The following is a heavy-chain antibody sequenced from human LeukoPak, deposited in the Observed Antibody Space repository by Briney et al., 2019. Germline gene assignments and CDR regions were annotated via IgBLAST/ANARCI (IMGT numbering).Heavy chain of an antibody. CDR1: GGSISSGSYY. J-gene: IGHJ6*02. CDR3: ARDGRGGYDFHYYYGMDV. Sequence: PSETLSLTCTVSGGSISSGSYYWSWIRQPAGKGLEWIGRIYTSGSTNYNPSLKSRVTISVDTPKNQFSLKLSSVTAADTAVYYCARDGRGGYDFHYYYGMDVWGQGTTVTVSS. D-gene: IGHD5-12*01. CDR2: IYTSGST. V-gene: IGHV4-61*02.